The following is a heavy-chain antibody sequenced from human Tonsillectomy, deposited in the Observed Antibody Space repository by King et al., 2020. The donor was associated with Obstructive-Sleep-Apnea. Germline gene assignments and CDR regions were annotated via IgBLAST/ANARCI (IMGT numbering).Heavy chain of an antibody. J-gene: IGHJ1*01. Sequence: PLQESGPGLVKPSETLSLTCTVSGGSFSTYYWSWIRPPPGKGLEWIGYVYNTGATKYSPSLQSRVTISVDTSKNQFSLKLRSVTAADTAVYYCARGVAVAGAEFFQQWGQGTLVTVSS. CDR1: GGSFSTYY. D-gene: IGHD6-19*01. V-gene: IGHV4-59*01. CDR3: ARGVAVAGAEFFQQ. CDR2: VYNTGAT.